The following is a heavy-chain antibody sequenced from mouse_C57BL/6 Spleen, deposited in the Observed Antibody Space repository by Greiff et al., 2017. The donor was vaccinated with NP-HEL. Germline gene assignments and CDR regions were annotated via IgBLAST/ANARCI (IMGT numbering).Heavy chain of an antibody. CDR2: IYPGSGNT. Sequence: QVQLKESGPELVKPGASVKISCKASGYSFTSYFIHWVKQRPGQGLEWIGWIYPGSGNTKYNEKFKGKATLTADTSSSTAYMQLSSLTSEDSAVYYCARSRNWTFDYWGQGTTLTVSS. CDR3: ARSRNWTFDY. V-gene: IGHV1-66*01. D-gene: IGHD4-1*01. J-gene: IGHJ2*01. CDR1: GYSFTSYF.